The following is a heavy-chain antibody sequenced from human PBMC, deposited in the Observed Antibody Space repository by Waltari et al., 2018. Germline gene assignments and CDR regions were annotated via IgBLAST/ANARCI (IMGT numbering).Heavy chain of an antibody. D-gene: IGHD6-19*01. Sequence: EVQLVESGGVLVQPGGSLRLRCAASGFTFSSYALSWVRQAPGKGLEWVSAISGSGGSTYYADSVKGRFTISRDNSKNTLYLQMNSLRAEDTAVYYCAKGYGSSGWYGPYFDYWGQGTLVTVSS. J-gene: IGHJ4*02. CDR1: GFTFSSYA. CDR2: ISGSGGST. V-gene: IGHV3-23*04. CDR3: AKGYGSSGWYGPYFDY.